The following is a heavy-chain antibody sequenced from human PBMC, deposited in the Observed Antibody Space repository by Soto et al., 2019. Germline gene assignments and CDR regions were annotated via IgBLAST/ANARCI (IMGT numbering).Heavy chain of an antibody. D-gene: IGHD3-22*01. Sequence: GGSLRLSCAASGFTFSSYAMSWVRQAPGKGLEWVSAISGSGGSTYYADSVKGRFTISRDNSKNTLYLQMNSLRAEDTAVYYCAKPHYDSSGYYAAGLYYCDYWGQGTLVTVSS. J-gene: IGHJ4*02. CDR3: AKPHYDSSGYYAAGLYYCDY. V-gene: IGHV3-23*01. CDR1: GFTFSSYA. CDR2: ISGSGGST.